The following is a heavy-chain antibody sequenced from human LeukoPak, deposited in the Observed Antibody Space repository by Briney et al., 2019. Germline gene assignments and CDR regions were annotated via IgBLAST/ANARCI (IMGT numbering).Heavy chain of an antibody. V-gene: IGHV4-30-4*01. J-gene: IGHJ4*02. CDR2: IYYSGST. CDR1: GGSISSYY. D-gene: IGHD6-13*01. CDR3: AKSSSWYLMRFDY. Sequence: SETLSLTCTVSGGSISSYYWSWIRQPPGKGLEWIGYIYYSGSTYYNPSLKSRVTISVDTSKNQFSLKLSSVTAADTAVYYCAKSSSWYLMRFDYWGQGTLVTVSS.